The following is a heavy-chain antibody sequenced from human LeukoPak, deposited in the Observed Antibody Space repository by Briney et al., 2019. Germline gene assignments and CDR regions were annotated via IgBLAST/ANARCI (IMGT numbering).Heavy chain of an antibody. CDR2: IHTSGSN. J-gene: IGHJ3*01. CDR3: ARLSAAVHLGAFDL. V-gene: IGHV4-4*09. D-gene: IGHD3-3*01. Sequence: SETLSLTCAVSGVSISPYYWAWIRQPPGKGLEWIGYIHTSGSNNQYPSLKSRVTISVDKSKNHFSLRLTSVSAADTAVYYCARLSAAVHLGAFDLWGQGTMVTVSS. CDR1: GVSISPYY.